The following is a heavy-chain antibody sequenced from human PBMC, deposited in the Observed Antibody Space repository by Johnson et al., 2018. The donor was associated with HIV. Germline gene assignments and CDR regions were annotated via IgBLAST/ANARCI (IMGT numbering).Heavy chain of an antibody. CDR2: IYSGGLT. D-gene: IGHD3-22*01. V-gene: IGHV3-53*01. J-gene: IGHJ3*02. CDR1: GFTVRNNY. Sequence: EVQLVESGGGWIQPGGSLRLSCAVSGFTVRNNYMSWVRQAPGKGLAWVSLIYSGGLTYYADSVMGRFTISRDNFMNTLYLQMNSLRVEYTALSYSARGFSDSSGYGYAFDIWGQGTMVTVSS. CDR3: ARGFSDSSGYGYAFDI.